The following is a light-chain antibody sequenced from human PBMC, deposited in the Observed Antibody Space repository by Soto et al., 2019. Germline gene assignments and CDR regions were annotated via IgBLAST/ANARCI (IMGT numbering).Light chain of an antibody. Sequence: QSVLTQPASVSGSPGQSITISCTGTSSEVGGYNYVSWYQQHPGKAPKLMIYDVSNRPSGVFNRFSGSKSGDTASLTISGLQAEDEADYYCSSYTSSSTLEVFGTGTKVTV. CDR2: DVS. V-gene: IGLV2-14*01. J-gene: IGLJ1*01. CDR3: SSYTSSSTLEV. CDR1: SSEVGGYNY.